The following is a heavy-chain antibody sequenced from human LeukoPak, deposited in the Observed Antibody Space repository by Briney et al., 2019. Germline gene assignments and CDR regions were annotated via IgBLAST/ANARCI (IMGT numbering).Heavy chain of an antibody. CDR3: ARQVYSITAHEVWYFDL. Sequence: SETLSLTCTVFGGSISSRSYYWGWIRQPPGKGLEYIGNIYYSGSTYQNPSLNSRVTISVDTDKHQLSLKLSSVTAADTAVYYCARQVYSITAHEVWYFDLWGRGILVTVSS. V-gene: IGHV4-39*01. CDR2: IYYSGST. D-gene: IGHD6-6*01. CDR1: GGSISSRSYY. J-gene: IGHJ2*01.